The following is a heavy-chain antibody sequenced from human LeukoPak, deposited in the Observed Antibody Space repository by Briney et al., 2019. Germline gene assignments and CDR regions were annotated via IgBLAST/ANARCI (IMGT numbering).Heavy chain of an antibody. V-gene: IGHV3-23*01. J-gene: IGHJ4*02. Sequence: GGTLRLSCAASGFTFSSYGMSWVRQAPGMGLDWVSAISGSGGRTYYADSVKGRFTISRDNSKNTLYLQMNSLRAEDTAVYYCARAGTYASTTYFDYWGQGTLVTVSS. CDR3: ARAGTYASTTYFDY. D-gene: IGHD2/OR15-2a*01. CDR1: GFTFSSYG. CDR2: ISGSGGRT.